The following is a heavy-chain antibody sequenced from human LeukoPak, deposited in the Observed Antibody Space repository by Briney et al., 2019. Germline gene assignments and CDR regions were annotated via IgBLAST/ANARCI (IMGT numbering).Heavy chain of an antibody. CDR3: ARERAYSSGWYGWFDP. D-gene: IGHD6-19*01. CDR2: IYYSGST. J-gene: IGHJ5*02. V-gene: IGHV4-59*01. CDR1: GGSISSYY. Sequence: SETLSLTCTVSGGSISSYYWSWIRQPPGKGPEWIGYIYYSGSTNYNPSLKSRVTISVDTSKNQFSLKLSSVTAADTAVYYCARERAYSSGWYGWFDPWGQGTLVTVSS.